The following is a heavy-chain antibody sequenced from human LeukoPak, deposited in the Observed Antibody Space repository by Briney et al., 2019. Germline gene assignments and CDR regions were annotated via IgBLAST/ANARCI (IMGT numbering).Heavy chain of an antibody. CDR1: GFTFSSYG. Sequence: PGGSLRLSCAASGFTFSSYGMHWVRQAPGKGLEWVAFIRYDGSNKYYADSVKGRFTISRDNSKNTLYLQMNSLRAEDTAVYYCARGGRGGSSHTRGFDYWGQGTLVTVSS. CDR2: IRYDGSNK. J-gene: IGHJ4*02. CDR3: ARGGRGGSSHTRGFDY. V-gene: IGHV3-30*02. D-gene: IGHD6-13*01.